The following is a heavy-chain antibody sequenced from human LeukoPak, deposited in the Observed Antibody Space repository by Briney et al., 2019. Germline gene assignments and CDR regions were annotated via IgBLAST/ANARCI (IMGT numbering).Heavy chain of an antibody. D-gene: IGHD2-2*01. Sequence: PGGSLRLSCAVSGFTFSDYAMSWVRQAPGKGLAWVSTISGSGTSTYYVDSVKGRFKISRDNSKNSLYLQMNSLRVEDTAVYYCAKANVVVPASTYFDSWGQGALVTVSS. J-gene: IGHJ4*02. V-gene: IGHV3-23*01. CDR2: ISGSGTST. CDR3: AKANVVVPASTYFDS. CDR1: GFTFSDYA.